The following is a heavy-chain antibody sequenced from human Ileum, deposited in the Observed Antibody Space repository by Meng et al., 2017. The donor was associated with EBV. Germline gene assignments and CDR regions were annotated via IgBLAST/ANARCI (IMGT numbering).Heavy chain of an antibody. V-gene: IGHV4-4*02. CDR3: ARESYSDSSGYYSLDY. Sequence: QVQLQASGSGLVKPSGTLSLTCAVSGGSISSSTWWSWVRQAPGKGLEWIGEIHHTESTNYNPSLKSRVTISVDKSKNQFSLKLSSVTAADTAVYYCARESYSDSSGYYSLDYWGQGSLVTISS. D-gene: IGHD3-22*01. J-gene: IGHJ4*02. CDR2: IHHTEST. CDR1: GGSISSSTW.